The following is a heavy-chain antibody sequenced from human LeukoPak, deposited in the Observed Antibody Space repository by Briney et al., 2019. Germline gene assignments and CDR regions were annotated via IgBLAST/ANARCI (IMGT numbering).Heavy chain of an antibody. D-gene: IGHD2-2*01. V-gene: IGHV3-53*01. Sequence: PGGSLRLSCAASEFSIRLNYMTWVRQAPGKGLEWVSIVYSGGDKYYADSVKGRLTISRDDSKNTLYLQMSSLRGEDTAIYYCARAWDFVVGAFDLWGQGTMVTVSS. CDR3: ARAWDFVVGAFDL. CDR2: VYSGGDK. CDR1: EFSIRLNY. J-gene: IGHJ3*01.